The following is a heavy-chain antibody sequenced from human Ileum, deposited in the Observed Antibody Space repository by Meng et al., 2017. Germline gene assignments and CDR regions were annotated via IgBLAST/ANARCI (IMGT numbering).Heavy chain of an antibody. CDR2: IYWDDDK. Sequence: QITLKETGPALVKAKQTPTLTCNFSGFSLATSGVSVAWIRQPPGEALEWLALIYWDDDKRYSPSLKNRLAITKDTSKNQVVLTMTNMDPMDTGTYYCAHSPQGYFDYWGPGTLVTVSS. CDR3: AHSPQGYFDY. J-gene: IGHJ4*02. CDR1: GFSLATSGVS. V-gene: IGHV2-5*02.